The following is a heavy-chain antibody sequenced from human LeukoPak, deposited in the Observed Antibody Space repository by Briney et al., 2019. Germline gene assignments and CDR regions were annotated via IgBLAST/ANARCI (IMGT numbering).Heavy chain of an antibody. CDR1: GFTFSSYG. Sequence: GRSLRLSCAASGFTFSSYGMHWVRQAPGKGLEWVAVIWYDGSNKYYADSVKGRFTISRDNSKNTLYLQMNSQRAEDTAVYYCAREAYGSGSPYLDHWGLDTLLTVSS. CDR2: IWYDGSNK. V-gene: IGHV3-33*01. CDR3: AREAYGSGSPYLDH. D-gene: IGHD3-10*01. J-gene: IGHJ4*02.